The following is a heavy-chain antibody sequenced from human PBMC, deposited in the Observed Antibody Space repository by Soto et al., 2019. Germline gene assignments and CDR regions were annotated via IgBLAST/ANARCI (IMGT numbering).Heavy chain of an antibody. CDR3: AGGPNLYYFDF. D-gene: IGHD2-15*01. J-gene: IGHJ4*02. Sequence: PSETLSLTCTVSGGSSSSGGYYRTWIRQHPEKGLEWIGNIHYSGSTYYSPSLKSRLIISVDTSKNQFSLNLISVTAGGTAVYFCAGGPNLYYFDFWGPGTLVTVSS. CDR1: GGSSSSGGYY. V-gene: IGHV4-31*03. CDR2: IHYSGST.